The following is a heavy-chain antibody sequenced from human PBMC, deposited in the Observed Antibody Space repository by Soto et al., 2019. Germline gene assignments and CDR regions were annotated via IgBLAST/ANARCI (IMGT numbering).Heavy chain of an antibody. V-gene: IGHV3-15*01. D-gene: IGHD1-1*01. CDR1: GFTFSNAW. Sequence: GGSLRLSCAASGFTFSNAWMSWVRQAPGKGLEWVGRIKSKTDGGTTDYAAPVKGRFTISRDDSKNTLYLQMNSLKTEDTAVYYCTSDTTGSKEGAFDIWGQGTMVTVSS. CDR3: TSDTTGSKEGAFDI. CDR2: IKSKTDGGTT. J-gene: IGHJ3*02.